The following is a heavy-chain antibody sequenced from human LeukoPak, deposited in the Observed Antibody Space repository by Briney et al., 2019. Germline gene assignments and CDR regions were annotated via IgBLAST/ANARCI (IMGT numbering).Heavy chain of an antibody. Sequence: GASVKVSCKASGYTFTSYGISWVRQAPGQGLEWMGWISASNGNTNYAQTSQGRVTMTTDTSTSTAYMELRSLRSEDTAVYYCASLYYYSSGSYMVDPWGEGTLVTVSS. CDR2: ISASNGNT. J-gene: IGHJ5*02. CDR1: GYTFTSYG. CDR3: ASLYYYSSGSYMVDP. D-gene: IGHD3-10*01. V-gene: IGHV1-18*01.